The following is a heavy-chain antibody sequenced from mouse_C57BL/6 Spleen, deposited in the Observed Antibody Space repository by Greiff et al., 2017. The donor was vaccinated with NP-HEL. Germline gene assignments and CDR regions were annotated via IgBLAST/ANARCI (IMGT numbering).Heavy chain of an antibody. CDR3: AKGWTTMVSWYFDV. Sequence: QVQLKESGPGLVQPSQSLSITCTVSGFSLTSYGVHWVRQSPGKGLEWLGVIWRGGSTDYNAAFMSRLSITKDNSTSQVFFKMNSLQADDTAIYYCAKGWTTMVSWYFDVWGTGTTVTVSS. CDR2: IWRGGST. J-gene: IGHJ1*03. CDR1: GFSLTSYG. D-gene: IGHD2-2*01. V-gene: IGHV2-5*01.